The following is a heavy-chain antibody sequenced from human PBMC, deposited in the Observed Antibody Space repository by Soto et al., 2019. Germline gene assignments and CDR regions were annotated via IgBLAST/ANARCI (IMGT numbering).Heavy chain of an antibody. D-gene: IGHD6-19*01. CDR2: INPNSGGT. CDR3: AIDLIGTQWLPNNWFDP. J-gene: IGHJ5*02. CDR1: GYTFTGYY. Sequence: ASVKVSCKASGYTFTGYYMHWVRQAPGQGLEWMGWINPNSGGTNYAQKFQGWVTMTTDTSMSTAYMELRSLRSDDTAVYYCAIDLIGTQWLPNNWFDPWGQGTLVTVSS. V-gene: IGHV1-2*04.